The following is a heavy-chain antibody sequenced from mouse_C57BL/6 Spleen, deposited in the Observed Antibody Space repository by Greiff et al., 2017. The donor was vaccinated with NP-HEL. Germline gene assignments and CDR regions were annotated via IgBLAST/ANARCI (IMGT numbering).Heavy chain of an antibody. V-gene: IGHV1-69*01. CDR1: GYTFTSYW. D-gene: IGHD3-2*02. Sequence: QVQLQQPGAELVMPGASVKLSCKASGYTFTSYWMHWVKQRPGQGLEWIGEIDPSDSYTNYNQKFKGKSTLTVDQSSSTAYMQLSSLTSEDSAVYYCARADSSGHGYYFDYWGQGTTLTVSS. CDR2: IDPSDSYT. J-gene: IGHJ2*01. CDR3: ARADSSGHGYYFDY.